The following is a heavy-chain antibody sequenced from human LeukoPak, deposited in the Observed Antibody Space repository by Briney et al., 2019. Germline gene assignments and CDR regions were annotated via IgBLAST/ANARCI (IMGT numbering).Heavy chain of an antibody. CDR1: GFTFSNYW. Sequence: PGGSLRLSCAASGFTFSNYWMTWVRQAPGKGLEWVANINQDGNAKYYVDSGKGRFTISRDNAKNSLYRQMNSLRAEDTAVYYCARVNPDYGDNHFDYWGQGTLVTVSS. J-gene: IGHJ4*02. V-gene: IGHV3-7*01. CDR2: INQDGNAK. CDR3: ARVNPDYGDNHFDY. D-gene: IGHD4-17*01.